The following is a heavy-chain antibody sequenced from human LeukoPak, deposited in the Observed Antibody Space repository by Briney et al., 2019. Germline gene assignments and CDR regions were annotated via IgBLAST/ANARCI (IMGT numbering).Heavy chain of an antibody. Sequence: GASVMVSCKASGYTFTSYAMHWVRQAPGQRLEWMGWINAGNGNTKYSQEFQGRVTITRDTSASTAYMELSSLRSEDMAVYYCARGGVYSGYDLDYWGQGTLVTVSS. CDR3: ARGGVYSGYDLDY. D-gene: IGHD5-12*01. V-gene: IGHV1-3*03. CDR2: INAGNGNT. CDR1: GYTFTSYA. J-gene: IGHJ4*02.